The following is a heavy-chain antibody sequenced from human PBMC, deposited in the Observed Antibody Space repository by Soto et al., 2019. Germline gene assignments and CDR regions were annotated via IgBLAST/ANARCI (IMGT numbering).Heavy chain of an antibody. V-gene: IGHV3-23*01. Sequence: GGSLRLSCAASGCTFSSYAMSWVRQAPGKGLEWVSAISGSGGSTYYADSVKGRFTISRDNSKNTLYLQMNSLRAGDTAVYYCAKDREAQNIVIVPAALSYWGQGTLVTVSS. CDR2: ISGSGGST. J-gene: IGHJ4*02. CDR1: GCTFSSYA. CDR3: AKDREAQNIVIVPAALSY. D-gene: IGHD2-2*01.